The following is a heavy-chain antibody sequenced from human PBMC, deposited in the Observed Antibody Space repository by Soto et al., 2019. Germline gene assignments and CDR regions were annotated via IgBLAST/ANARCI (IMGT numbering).Heavy chain of an antibody. V-gene: IGHV1-8*01. CDR3: ARESKCDYWRKGLDV. Sequence: ASVKVSCKASGYTFTTYDINWVRQAPGQGLEWLGWINPNSGSTSYAQNFQGRITMTTHISRNTAHMELSSLQSEDTAVYYCARESKCDYWRKGLDVWGQGTTVTVSS. J-gene: IGHJ6*02. CDR1: GYTFTTYD. D-gene: IGHD3-3*01. CDR2: INPNSGST.